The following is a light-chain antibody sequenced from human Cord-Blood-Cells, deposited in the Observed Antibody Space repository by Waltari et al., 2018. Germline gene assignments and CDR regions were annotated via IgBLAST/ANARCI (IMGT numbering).Light chain of an antibody. J-gene: IGKJ2*01. CDR1: QSISSY. CDR2: AAS. Sequence: DIQMTQSPSSLSASVGVRVTITYRASQSISSYLNWYQQKPGKAPKLLIYAASSLQSGVPSRFSGSGSGTDFTLTISSLQPEDFATYYCQQSYSTPHTFGQGTKLEIK. V-gene: IGKV1-39*01. CDR3: QQSYSTPHT.